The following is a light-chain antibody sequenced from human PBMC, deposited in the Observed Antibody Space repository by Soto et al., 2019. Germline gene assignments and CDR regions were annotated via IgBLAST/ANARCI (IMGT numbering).Light chain of an antibody. CDR3: QQRNSYPIT. V-gene: IGKV1-9*01. CDR1: QGISSY. Sequence: DMQLTQSPSFLSASVGDRVTITCRASQGISSYLAWYQQKPGKAPKLLFYTASTLQSGVPSRFSGSGSGTEFTLTISSLQPEDFATYYCQQRNSYPITFGQGTRLEIK. J-gene: IGKJ5*01. CDR2: TAS.